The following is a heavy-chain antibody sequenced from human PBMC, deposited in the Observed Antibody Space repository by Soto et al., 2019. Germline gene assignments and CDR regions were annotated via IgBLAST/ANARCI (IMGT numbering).Heavy chain of an antibody. Sequence: SVKVSCKASGGTFSSYAISWVRQAPGQGLEWMGEIIPIFGTANYAQKFQGRVTITADESTSTAYMELSSLRSEDAAVYYCARDRGPSSGYYPYWFDPWGQGTLVTVSS. CDR1: GGTFSSYA. CDR3: ARDRGPSSGYYPYWFDP. V-gene: IGHV1-69*13. D-gene: IGHD3-22*01. CDR2: IIPIFGTA. J-gene: IGHJ5*02.